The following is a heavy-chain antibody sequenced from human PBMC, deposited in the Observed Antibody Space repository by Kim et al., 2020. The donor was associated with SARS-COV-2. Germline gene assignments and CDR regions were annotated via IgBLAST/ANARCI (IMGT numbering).Heavy chain of an antibody. CDR3: ARVSEIEQEAWWQQLVRWFDP. V-gene: IGHV4-34*01. CDR2: INHSGST. CDR1: GGSFSGYY. Sequence: SETLSLTCAVYGGSFSGYYWSWIRQPPGKGLEWIGEINHSGSTNYNPSLKSRVTISVDTSKNQFSLKLSSVTAADTAVYYCARVSEIEQEAWWQQLVRWFDPWGQGTLVTVSS. D-gene: IGHD6-13*01. J-gene: IGHJ5*02.